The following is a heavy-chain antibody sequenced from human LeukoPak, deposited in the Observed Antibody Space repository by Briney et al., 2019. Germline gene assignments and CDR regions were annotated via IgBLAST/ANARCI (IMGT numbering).Heavy chain of an antibody. CDR1: GGSISSGDYY. J-gene: IGHJ4*02. CDR3: ARDAEYYYGSGSPR. D-gene: IGHD3-10*01. CDR2: IYYSGST. Sequence: SETQSLTCTVSGGSISSGDYYWSWIRQTPGKGMEWSGYIYYSGSTYYNPSLKSRVTISVDTSKNQFSLKLSSVTAADTAVYYCARDAEYYYGSGSPRWGQGTLVTVSS. V-gene: IGHV4-30-4*08.